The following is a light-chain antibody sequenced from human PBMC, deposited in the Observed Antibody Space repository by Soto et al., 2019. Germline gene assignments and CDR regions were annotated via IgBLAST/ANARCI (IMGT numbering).Light chain of an antibody. CDR2: DAS. CDR3: QTHSNCLFT. V-gene: IGKV3-11*01. CDR1: QSVSNN. Sequence: EIVLTQSPATLSLSAGERATLSCRASQSVSNNLAWYQQRPCQAPSLLIYDASNRATGIPPRFSGSGSGTDFKPTISTPATDDGAVYYCQTHSNCLFTFGTGTKVDFK. J-gene: IGKJ3*01.